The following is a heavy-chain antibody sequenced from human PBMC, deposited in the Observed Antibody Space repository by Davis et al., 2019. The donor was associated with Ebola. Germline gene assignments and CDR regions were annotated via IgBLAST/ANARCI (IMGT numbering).Heavy chain of an antibody. D-gene: IGHD2-21*02. J-gene: IGHJ4*02. Sequence: PGGSLRLSCAASGFTFSSYAIHWVRQAPGKGLDWVAVISYDGSTEYYADSVRGRFTISSDNSKNTLYLQMNSLRADDPAVYYCASWGHIVPVTPTEFDDWGQGTLVTVSS. V-gene: IGHV3-30-3*01. CDR2: ISYDGSTE. CDR1: GFTFSSYA. CDR3: ASWGHIVPVTPTEFDD.